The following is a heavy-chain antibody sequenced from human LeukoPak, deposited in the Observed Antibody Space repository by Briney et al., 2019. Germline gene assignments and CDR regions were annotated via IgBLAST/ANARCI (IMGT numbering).Heavy chain of an antibody. D-gene: IGHD5-18*01. CDR2: INHSGST. J-gene: IGHJ4*02. Sequence: SETLSLTCAVYGGSFIGYYWSWIRQPPGKGLEWIGEINHSGSTNYNPSLKSRVTISVDTSKNQFSLKLSSVTAADTAVYYCACGHGYGIDYWGQGTLVTVSS. CDR1: GGSFIGYY. CDR3: ACGHGYGIDY. V-gene: IGHV4-34*01.